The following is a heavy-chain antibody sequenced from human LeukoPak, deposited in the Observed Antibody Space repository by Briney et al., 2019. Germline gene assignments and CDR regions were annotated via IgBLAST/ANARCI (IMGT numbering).Heavy chain of an antibody. CDR2: ISLYNGNT. J-gene: IGHJ3*02. D-gene: IGHD2/OR15-2a*01. Sequence: ASVKVSCKASGDTFTNYGFSWVRQAPGQGLEWMGWISLYNGNTKYAQKFQGRVTMTTDTSTSKAYMELRSLRSDDTAVYYCTRDRFQSFDIWGQGKMVTVSS. CDR3: TRDRFQSFDI. CDR1: GDTFTNYG. V-gene: IGHV1-18*01.